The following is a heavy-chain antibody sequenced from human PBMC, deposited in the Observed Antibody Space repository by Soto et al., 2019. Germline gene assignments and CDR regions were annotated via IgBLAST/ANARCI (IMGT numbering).Heavy chain of an antibody. D-gene: IGHD3-16*01. CDR1: GFTFSSSS. V-gene: IGHV3-21*01. CDR2: ISSSSSYI. CDR3: EEDRGGDLKAFDI. Sequence: PGGSLRLSCAASGFTFSSSSMNWVRQAPGKGLEWVSLISSSSSYIYYADSVKGRFTISRDNAKNSLYLQMNSLRAEDTAVYYWEEDRGGDLKAFDIWGQGTMVTVSS. J-gene: IGHJ3*02.